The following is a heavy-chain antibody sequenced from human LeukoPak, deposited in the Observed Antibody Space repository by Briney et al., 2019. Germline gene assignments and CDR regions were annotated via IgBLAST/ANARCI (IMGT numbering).Heavy chain of an antibody. V-gene: IGHV1-69*05. Sequence: ASVKVSCKASGGTFSSYAISWVRQAPGQGLEWMGGIIPIFGTANYAQKFQGRVTITTDESTSTAYMELSSLRSEDTAVYYCARNPIAAAGRWFDPWGQGTLVTVYS. CDR1: GGTFSSYA. CDR3: ARNPIAAAGRWFDP. J-gene: IGHJ5*02. CDR2: IIPIFGTA. D-gene: IGHD6-13*01.